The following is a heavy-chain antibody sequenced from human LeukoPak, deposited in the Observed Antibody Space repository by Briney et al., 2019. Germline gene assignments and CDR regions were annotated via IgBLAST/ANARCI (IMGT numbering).Heavy chain of an antibody. CDR1: GITFNSYY. Sequence: PGGSLRLSCTASGITFNSYYMSWVRQAPGKGLEWVSGITGSGGSTYYADSVKGRFTISRDNYKNTVYLQMNDLRAEDTAVYYCAKYACAGSGSVFCFDYWGQGTLVTVSS. D-gene: IGHD3-10*01. CDR3: AKYACAGSGSVFCFDY. CDR2: ITGSGGST. V-gene: IGHV3-23*01. J-gene: IGHJ4*02.